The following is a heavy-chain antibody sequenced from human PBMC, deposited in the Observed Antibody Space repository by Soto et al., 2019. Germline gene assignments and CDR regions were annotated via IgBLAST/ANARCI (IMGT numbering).Heavy chain of an antibody. CDR1: GYTFDSYG. CDR2: IRDYNRNT. J-gene: IGHJ4*02. Sequence: ASVKVSCKASGYTFDSYGISWVRQAPGQGLEWMGWIRDYNRNTNYAQNVQGRVSMTTDTFTSTAYLELRSLRSDDTAVYYCARLQNLVGRPFDSWGQGTLVTVSS. CDR3: ARLQNLVGRPFDS. D-gene: IGHD6-6*01. V-gene: IGHV1-18*01.